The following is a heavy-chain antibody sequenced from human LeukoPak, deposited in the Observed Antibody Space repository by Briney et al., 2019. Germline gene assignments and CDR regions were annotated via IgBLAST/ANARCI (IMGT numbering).Heavy chain of an antibody. J-gene: IGHJ5*02. CDR3: ARSRRVSNWFDP. Sequence: SETLSLTCTVSGGSISSYYWSWIRQPPGEGREWIGYIYYSGSTNYHPSLKSRVTISVDTSKNQFSLKLSSVTAADTAVHYCARSRRVSNWFDPWRQGTLVTVSS. CDR1: GGSISSYY. CDR2: IYYSGST. V-gene: IGHV4-59*01.